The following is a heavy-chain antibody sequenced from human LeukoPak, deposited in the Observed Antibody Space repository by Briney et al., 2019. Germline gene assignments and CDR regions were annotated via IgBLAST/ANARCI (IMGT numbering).Heavy chain of an antibody. J-gene: IGHJ4*02. D-gene: IGHD5-24*01. CDR3: STERDAYNDLYFDY. CDR2: IYSGGST. Sequence: GGSLRLSCAASGFTFSSYAMSWVRQAPGKGLEWVSVIYSGGSTYYADSVKGRFTISRHNSKNTLYLQMNSLRAEDTAVYYCSTERDAYNDLYFDYWGQGTMVTVSS. V-gene: IGHV3-53*04. CDR1: GFTFSSYA.